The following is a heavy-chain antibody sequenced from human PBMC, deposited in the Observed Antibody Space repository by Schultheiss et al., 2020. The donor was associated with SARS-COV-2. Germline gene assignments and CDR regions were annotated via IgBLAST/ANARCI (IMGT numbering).Heavy chain of an antibody. J-gene: IGHJ4*02. CDR2: IYYSGST. V-gene: IGHV4-38-2*01. CDR3: ARGDSSSGWSPGGY. Sequence: SETLSLTCAVSGYSISSGYYWGWIRQPPGKGLEWIGSIYYSGSTYYNPSLKSRVTISVDTSKNQFSLKLSSVTAADTAVYYCARGDSSSGWSPGGYWGQGTLVTVSS. D-gene: IGHD6-19*01. CDR1: GYSISSGYY.